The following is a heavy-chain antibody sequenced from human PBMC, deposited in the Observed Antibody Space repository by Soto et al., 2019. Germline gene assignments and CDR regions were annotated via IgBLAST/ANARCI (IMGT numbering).Heavy chain of an antibody. D-gene: IGHD3-9*01. V-gene: IGHV3-30*04. CDR2: LSYDVRNK. Sequence: QVQLVESGGGVLQPGRSLRLSCAASGFTFSTYSMHWVRQAPGKGLEWVAVLSYDVRNKFYADSVKGRFTISRDNAKNTLYLQMRSLRAEDTAVYYWAREYGTGYCNVIGYWGQGTLVTVSS. CDR1: GFTFSTYS. J-gene: IGHJ4*02. CDR3: AREYGTGYCNVIGY.